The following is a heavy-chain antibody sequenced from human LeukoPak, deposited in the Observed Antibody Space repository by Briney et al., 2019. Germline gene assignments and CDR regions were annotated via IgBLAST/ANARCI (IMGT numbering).Heavy chain of an antibody. CDR3: AREVGANLFDY. Sequence: SETLSLTCTVSGGSISSYYWSWIRQPPGKGLEWIGYIYYGGSTNYNPSLKSRVTISVDTSKNQFSLKLSSVTAADAAVYYCAREVGANLFDYWGQGTLVTVSS. J-gene: IGHJ4*02. V-gene: IGHV4-59*01. D-gene: IGHD1-26*01. CDR2: IYYGGST. CDR1: GGSISSYY.